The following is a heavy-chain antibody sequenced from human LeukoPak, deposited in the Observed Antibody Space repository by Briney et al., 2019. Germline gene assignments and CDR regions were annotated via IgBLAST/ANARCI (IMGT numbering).Heavy chain of an antibody. CDR1: GLTFSNYW. CDR3: ARDGFGTGSN. V-gene: IGHV3-7*03. J-gene: IGHJ4*02. D-gene: IGHD3-16*01. CDR2: IKQDGSEE. Sequence: GGSLRLSCAASGLTFSNYWMDWVRQAPGKGLEWVANIKQDGSEENYVDSVKGRFIISRDNAKNSLYLQMNTLRADDTAVYYCARDGFGTGSNWGQGTLVTVSS.